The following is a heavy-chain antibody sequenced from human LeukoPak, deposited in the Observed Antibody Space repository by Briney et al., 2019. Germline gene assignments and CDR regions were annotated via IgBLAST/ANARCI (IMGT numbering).Heavy chain of an antibody. V-gene: IGHV3-7*01. CDR3: ARCDFWSGVDY. CDR2: IKQDGSER. J-gene: IGHJ4*02. D-gene: IGHD3-3*01. Sequence: GGSLRLSCAASGFTFSTYSMNWVRQAPGKGLEWVANIKQDGSERYYVDSVKGRFTISRVNAKNSLYLQMNSLRVEDTAVYYCARCDFWSGVDYWGQGILVTVSS. CDR1: GFTFSTYS.